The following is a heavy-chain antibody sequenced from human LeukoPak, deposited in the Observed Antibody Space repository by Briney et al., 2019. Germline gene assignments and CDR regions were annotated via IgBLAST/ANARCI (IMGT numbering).Heavy chain of an antibody. J-gene: IGHJ4*02. D-gene: IGHD4-17*01. CDR2: ISPDGGPT. Sequence: GGSLRLSCAGSGFPFDMYGMNWVRQAPGKGLEWVSGISPDGGPTYYAHSVKGRFTISRDNSKNTLYLQMNSLRAEDTAVYYCAKDGTSTVTMYYFDYWGQGTLVTVSS. CDR1: GFPFDMYG. V-gene: IGHV3-23*01. CDR3: AKDGTSTVTMYYFDY.